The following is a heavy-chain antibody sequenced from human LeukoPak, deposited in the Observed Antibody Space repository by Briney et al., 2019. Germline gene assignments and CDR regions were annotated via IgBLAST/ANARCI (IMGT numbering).Heavy chain of an antibody. CDR3: ARDGVEVGVTKPGDY. CDR2: ISSSGSTI. J-gene: IGHJ4*02. CDR1: GFTFSSYE. Sequence: PGGSLRLSCAASGFTFSSYEMNWVRQAPGKGLEWVSYISSSGSTIYYADSVKGRFTISRDNAKNSLYLQMNSLRAEDTAVYYCARDGVEVGVTKPGDYWGQGTLVTVSS. D-gene: IGHD1-26*01. V-gene: IGHV3-48*03.